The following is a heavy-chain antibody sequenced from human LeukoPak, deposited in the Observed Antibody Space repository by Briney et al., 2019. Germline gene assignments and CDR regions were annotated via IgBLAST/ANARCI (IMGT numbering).Heavy chain of an antibody. CDR3: ATGAAIRYFDWSTYYYYYMDV. V-gene: IGHV4-34*01. CDR1: GGSFSGYY. D-gene: IGHD3-9*01. CDR2: INHSGST. Sequence: PSETLSLTCAVYGGSFSGYYWSWIRQPPGKGLDWIGEINHSGSTNYNPSLKSRVTISVDTSKNQFSLKLSSVTAADTAVYFCATGAAIRYFDWSTYYYYYMDVWGKGTTVTVSS. J-gene: IGHJ6*03.